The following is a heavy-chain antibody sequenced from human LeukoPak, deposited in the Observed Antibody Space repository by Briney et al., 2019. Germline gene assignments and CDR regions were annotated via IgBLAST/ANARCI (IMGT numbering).Heavy chain of an antibody. V-gene: IGHV4-34*01. Sequence: SETLSLTCAVYGGSFSGYYWSWIRQPPGKGLEWIGEINHSGSTYYNPSLKSRVTISVDTSKNQFSLKLSSVTAADTAVYYCARATYYYDSSGTARDAFDIWGQGTMVTVSS. J-gene: IGHJ3*02. CDR3: ARATYYYDSSGTARDAFDI. CDR2: INHSGST. CDR1: GGSFSGYY. D-gene: IGHD3-22*01.